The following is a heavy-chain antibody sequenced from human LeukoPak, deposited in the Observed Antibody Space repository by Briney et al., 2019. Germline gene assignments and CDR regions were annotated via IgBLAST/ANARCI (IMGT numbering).Heavy chain of an antibody. Sequence: GGCLRLSRAASGFIFSSCGMHWVRQAPGKGLEWGAFIRYEGSNKDYADSVKGRFTISRDNSKNTLYLQMNSLRAEDTAVYDCAKTYYYGSGSHHDAFDIWGQGTMVTVSS. CDR2: IRYEGSNK. CDR3: AKTYYYGSGSHHDAFDI. CDR1: GFIFSSCG. J-gene: IGHJ3*02. D-gene: IGHD3-10*01. V-gene: IGHV3-30*02.